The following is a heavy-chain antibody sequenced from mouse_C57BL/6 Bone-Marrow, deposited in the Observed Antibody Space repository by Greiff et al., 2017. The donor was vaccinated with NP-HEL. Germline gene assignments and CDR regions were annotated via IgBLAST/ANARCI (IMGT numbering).Heavy chain of an antibody. Sequence: VQLQQSGAELVKPGASVKLSCTASGFNIKDYYMHWVKQRTEQGLEWIGRIDPEDGDTKYAPKFQGKATITADTSSNTAYLQLSSLTSEDTAVYYCAEINTVVATDWDSYAMDYWGQGTSVTVSS. V-gene: IGHV14-2*01. CDR1: GFNIKDYY. D-gene: IGHD1-1*01. J-gene: IGHJ4*01. CDR3: AEINTVVATDWDSYAMDY. CDR2: IDPEDGDT.